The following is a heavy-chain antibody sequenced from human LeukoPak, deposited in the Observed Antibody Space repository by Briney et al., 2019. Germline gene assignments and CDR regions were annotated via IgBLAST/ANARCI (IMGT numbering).Heavy chain of an antibody. Sequence: SETLSLTCTVSGGSISSYYWSWIRQPPGKGLEWMGYIFYSGTTNYTPSPKSRVTISVDTSKSQFSLKLSSVTAADTAVYYCARHGYSSGWYSWFDPWGQGTLVTVSS. CDR3: ARHGYSSGWYSWFDP. CDR1: GGSISSYY. D-gene: IGHD6-19*01. CDR2: IFYSGTT. V-gene: IGHV4-59*08. J-gene: IGHJ5*02.